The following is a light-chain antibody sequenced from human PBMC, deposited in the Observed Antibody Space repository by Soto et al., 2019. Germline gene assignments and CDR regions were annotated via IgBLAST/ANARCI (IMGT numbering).Light chain of an antibody. CDR3: QQTNTAPWT. J-gene: IGKJ1*01. V-gene: IGKV1-12*01. CDR2: AAS. Sequence: DIQMTQSPSSVSASVGDRVTITCRASQDFSPCLVWYQQRPGKAPKFLIYAASSLRSGVPSRFSGSGSGTDFTLTIDSLQPEDFATYFCQQTNTAPWTFGQGTKVEIK. CDR1: QDFSPC.